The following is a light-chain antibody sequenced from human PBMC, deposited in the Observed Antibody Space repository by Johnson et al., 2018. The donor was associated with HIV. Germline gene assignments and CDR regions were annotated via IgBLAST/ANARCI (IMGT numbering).Light chain of an antibody. J-gene: IGLJ1*01. V-gene: IGLV1-51*01. Sequence: QSVLTQPPSVSVAPGQKVTISCSGNTCDIGNNYVSWYQQLPGPAPKLLIYANNTRPSGIPARFSGSQSGTSATLGITGLQTGDEADYYCGTWDSSRSAVFGTGTKVTVL. CDR3: GTWDSSRSAV. CDR2: ANN. CDR1: TCDIGNNY.